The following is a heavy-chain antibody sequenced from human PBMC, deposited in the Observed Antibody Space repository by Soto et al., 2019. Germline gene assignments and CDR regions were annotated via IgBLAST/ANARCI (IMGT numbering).Heavy chain of an antibody. J-gene: IGHJ4*02. D-gene: IGHD1-1*01. CDR3: ARGRYGDY. Sequence: QVHLVQSGAEVKKPGASVKVSCKGSGYIFTTYGITWVRQAPGQGLEWMGWISAHNGNTNYAQKLQGRVTVTRDTSTSTAYMELRNLISDDTAVYYCARGRYGDYWGQGALVTFSS. CDR2: ISAHNGNT. CDR1: GYIFTTYG. V-gene: IGHV1-18*01.